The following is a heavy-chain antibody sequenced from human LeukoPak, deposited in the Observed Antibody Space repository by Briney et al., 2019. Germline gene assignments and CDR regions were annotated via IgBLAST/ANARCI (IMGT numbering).Heavy chain of an antibody. V-gene: IGHV1-24*01. CDR1: GYTLTELS. CDR2: FDPEDGES. Sequence: ASVKVSCKVSGYTLTELSMHWVRQAPGKGLEWMGGFDPEDGESFYAQKFQGRVTMTTDTSTSTAYMELRSLRSDDTAVYYCARDRVDTAMVTGDYWGQGTLVTVSS. D-gene: IGHD5-18*01. J-gene: IGHJ4*02. CDR3: ARDRVDTAMVTGDY.